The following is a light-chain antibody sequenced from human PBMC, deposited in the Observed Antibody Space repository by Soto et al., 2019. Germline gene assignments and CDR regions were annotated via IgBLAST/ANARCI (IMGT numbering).Light chain of an antibody. CDR2: DTF. Sequence: IQMTQSPSSLSASVGDRVTITCRASQSVRNYLNWYQQKPGKAPKVLIYDTFNLQSAVPSRFSGSGSGTDFTLTISSLQPEDFASYYCQQTYSSPLVFGQGTKVDIK. J-gene: IGKJ1*01. CDR1: QSVRNY. V-gene: IGKV1-39*01. CDR3: QQTYSSPLV.